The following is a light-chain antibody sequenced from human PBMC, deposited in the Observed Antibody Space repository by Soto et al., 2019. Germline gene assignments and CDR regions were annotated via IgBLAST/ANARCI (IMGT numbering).Light chain of an antibody. V-gene: IGLV3-25*01. CDR1: ALPKQY. CDR2: KDS. CDR3: QSTDSRGTSVV. Sequence: SYELSQPPSVAVSPGETARITCSGDALPKQYAYWYQQKPGQAPVMMIYKDSERPSGIPERFSGSSSGTIVTLTIGGVQAEDEADYYCQSTDSRGTSVVFGGGTKLTVL. J-gene: IGLJ2*01.